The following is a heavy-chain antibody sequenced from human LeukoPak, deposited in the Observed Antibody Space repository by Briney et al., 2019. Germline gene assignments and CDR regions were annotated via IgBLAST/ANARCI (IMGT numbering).Heavy chain of an antibody. V-gene: IGHV6-1*01. D-gene: IGHD3-10*01. CDR2: TYYRSKWYN. CDR1: GDSVSSNSAA. Sequence: SQPLSLTCAISGDSVSSNSAAWNWIRQSPSRGLEWLGRTYYRSKWYNEYAVSVKSRVTINPDTFKNQFSLQLNSVTPEDTAVYYCVRDSGLGNGAFDIWGQGTMVTVSS. CDR3: VRDSGLGNGAFDI. J-gene: IGHJ3*02.